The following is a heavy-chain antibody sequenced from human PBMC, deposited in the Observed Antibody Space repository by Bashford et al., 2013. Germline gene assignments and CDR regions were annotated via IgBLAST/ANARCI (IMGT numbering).Heavy chain of an antibody. Sequence: GGSLRLSCAASGFTFSSYSMNWVRQAPGKGLEWVSSISSSSSYIYYADSVKGRFTISRDNAKNSLYLQMNSLRAEDTAVYYCARDPYYDFWSGYFGYYYGMDVWGQGTTVTVSS. CDR1: GFTFSSYS. J-gene: IGHJ6*02. CDR3: ARDPYYDFWSGYFGYYYGMDV. V-gene: IGHV3-21*01. CDR2: ISSSSSYI. D-gene: IGHD3-3*01.